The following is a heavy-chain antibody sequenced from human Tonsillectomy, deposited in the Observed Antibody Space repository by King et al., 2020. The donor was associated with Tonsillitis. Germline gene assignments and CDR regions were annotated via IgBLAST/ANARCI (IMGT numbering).Heavy chain of an antibody. Sequence: QLQLQESGPGLVKPSETLSLTCTVSGGSISSSSYYWGWIRQPPGKGLEWIGSNYYSGSTYYNPSLKSRVTISVDTSKNQFSLKLSSVTAADTAVYYCARDAEYSSNWYPFDYWGQGTLVTVSS. D-gene: IGHD6-13*01. CDR2: NYYSGST. V-gene: IGHV4-39*07. J-gene: IGHJ4*02. CDR3: ARDAEYSSNWYPFDY. CDR1: GGSISSSSYY.